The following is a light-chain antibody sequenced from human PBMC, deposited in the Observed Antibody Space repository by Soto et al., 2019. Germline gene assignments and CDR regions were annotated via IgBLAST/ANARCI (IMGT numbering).Light chain of an antibody. CDR2: LGS. V-gene: IGKV2-28*01. J-gene: IGKJ2*01. CDR1: QSLLHLNGYNY. Sequence: DIVMTQSPLSLPVTPGEPASISCRSSQSLLHLNGYNYFDWYLQRPGQSPQLLICLGSNRASGVPERFSGSGSGTDFTLEIRSVEAEYVGVYYCMRALETPWTFGQGTKLEI. CDR3: MRALETPWT.